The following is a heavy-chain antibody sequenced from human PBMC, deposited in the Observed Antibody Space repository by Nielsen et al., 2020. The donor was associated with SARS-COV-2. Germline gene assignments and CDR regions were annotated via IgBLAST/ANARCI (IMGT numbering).Heavy chain of an antibody. CDR2: IYSGGSST. CDR3: AKVDGMDV. CDR1: GFTFSSYA. Sequence: LKISCAASGFTFSSYAMSWVRQAPGKGLEWVSVIYSGGSSTYYADSVKGRFTISRDNSKNTLYLQMNSLRAEDTAVYYCAKVDGMDVWGQGTTVTVSS. V-gene: IGHV3-23*03. J-gene: IGHJ6*02.